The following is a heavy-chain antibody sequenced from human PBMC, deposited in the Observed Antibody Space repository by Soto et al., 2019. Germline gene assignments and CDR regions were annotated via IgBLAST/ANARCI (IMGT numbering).Heavy chain of an antibody. CDR1: GGSISSSSYY. J-gene: IGHJ4*02. Sequence: PSETLSLTCTVSGGSISSSSYYWGWIRQPPGKGLEWIGSIYYSGSTYYNPSLKSRVTISVDTSKNQFSLRLSSVTAADTAVYYCATLGYCSGGTCYYSDYWGQGTLVTVSS. V-gene: IGHV4-39*01. CDR2: IYYSGST. CDR3: ATLGYCSGGTCYYSDY. D-gene: IGHD2-15*01.